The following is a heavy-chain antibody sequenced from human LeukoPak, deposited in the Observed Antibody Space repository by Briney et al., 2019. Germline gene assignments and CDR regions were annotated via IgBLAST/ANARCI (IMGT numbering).Heavy chain of an antibody. CDR2: ITSDGSST. J-gene: IGHJ2*01. V-gene: IGHV3-74*01. D-gene: IGHD2/OR15-2a*01. CDR3: ARDWYYAIDF. CDR1: GFTFSSTW. Sequence: PGGSLRLSCAASGFTFSSTWMHWVRQAPGKGLVWVSRITSDGSSTIYADSVKGRFTISRDNAKNTLYLQMNSLRAEDTAVYYCARDWYYAIDFWGRDALVTVSS.